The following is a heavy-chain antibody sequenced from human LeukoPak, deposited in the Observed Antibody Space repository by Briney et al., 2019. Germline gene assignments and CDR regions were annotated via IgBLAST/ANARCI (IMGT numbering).Heavy chain of an antibody. V-gene: IGHV3-23*01. Sequence: PGGSLRLSCAASGFTFSSYAMTWVRQAPGKGLEWVSTISGPGGAPFYADSVKGRFTTSRDNSNNMLYLQMNSLRADDTALYYCAINPGDYDDFDYWGQGTLVTVSS. CDR2: ISGPGGAP. CDR1: GFTFSSYA. J-gene: IGHJ4*02. CDR3: AINPGDYDDFDY. D-gene: IGHD4-17*01.